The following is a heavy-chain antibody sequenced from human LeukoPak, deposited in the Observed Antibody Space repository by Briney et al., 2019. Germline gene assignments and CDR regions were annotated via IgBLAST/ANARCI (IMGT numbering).Heavy chain of an antibody. CDR2: IYYSGST. Sequence: SETLSLTCTVSGGSISSYYWSWIRQPPGKGLEWIGYIYYSGSTNYNPSLKSRVTISVDTSKNQFSLKLSSVTAADTAVYYCARHPPGDFWSGSNWFDPWGQGTLVTVSS. CDR3: ARHPPGDFWSGSNWFDP. CDR1: GGSISSYY. D-gene: IGHD3-3*01. J-gene: IGHJ5*02. V-gene: IGHV4-59*08.